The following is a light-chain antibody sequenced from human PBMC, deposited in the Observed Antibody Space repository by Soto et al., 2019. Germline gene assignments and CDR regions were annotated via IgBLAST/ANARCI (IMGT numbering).Light chain of an antibody. Sequence: IVLTQSPGTVSLSPSKRATLSCKASQNVSSSYLAWYQQKPGQAPRLLIYVAYSRATGIPAWFSGSGSGTDFTLTISSLEPEDFAVYCCQQRSHWPSFGQGTRLEIK. CDR2: VAY. CDR3: QQRSHWPS. CDR1: QNVSSSY. V-gene: IGKV3D-20*02. J-gene: IGKJ5*01.